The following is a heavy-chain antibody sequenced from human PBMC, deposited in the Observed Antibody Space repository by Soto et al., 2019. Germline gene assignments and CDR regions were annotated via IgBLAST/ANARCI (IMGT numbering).Heavy chain of an antibody. CDR2: ISRDGNTK. V-gene: IGHV3-30*03. J-gene: IGHJ4*02. Sequence: QVQLVESGGGVVQPGRSLRLSCAASGFTLSNNGMHWVRQAPGKGLEWVAVISRDGNTKFYADSVKGRFAISKDNSEKTLYLQMNSLRLEDKAVYFCARELASGNWGQGTLVTVSS. D-gene: IGHD3-10*01. CDR1: GFTLSNNG. CDR3: ARELASGN.